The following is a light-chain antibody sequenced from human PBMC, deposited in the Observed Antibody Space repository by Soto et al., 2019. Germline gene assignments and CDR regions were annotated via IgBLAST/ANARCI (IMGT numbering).Light chain of an antibody. CDR2: DVS. J-gene: IGLJ1*01. CDR1: SSDVGGYDF. CDR3: SSYAGTTYV. V-gene: IGLV2-14*03. Sequence: ALTQPASVSGSPGQSITISCTGTSSDVGGYDFVSWYQHHPGKAPRLMIYDVSHRPSGVSDRFSASKSGNTASLTISGLLAEDEADYYCSSYAGTTYVFGTGTKATVL.